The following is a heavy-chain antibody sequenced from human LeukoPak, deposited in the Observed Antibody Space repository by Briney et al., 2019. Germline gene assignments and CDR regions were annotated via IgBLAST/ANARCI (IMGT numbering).Heavy chain of an antibody. D-gene: IGHD3-22*01. CDR1: GFNFSDYY. CDR3: ARDYYYDSSGYYPGY. V-gene: IGHV3-11*04. J-gene: IGHJ4*02. Sequence: GGSLRLSCAASGFNFSDYYMSWIRQAPGKGLEWVSYISSSGNTIYYADSVKGRFTISRDNAKNSLYLQMNSLRAEDTAVYYCARDYYYDSSGYYPGYWGQGTLVTVSS. CDR2: ISSSGNTI.